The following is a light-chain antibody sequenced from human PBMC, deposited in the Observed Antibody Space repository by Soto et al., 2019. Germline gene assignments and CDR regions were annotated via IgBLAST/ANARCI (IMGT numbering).Light chain of an antibody. CDR1: ERLSSVY. Sequence: EIVLTHSPGTLSLSQGERATLSCRASERLSSVYLAWYQQRPGQPPRLLIYGASNRATGIPDRFSGSGSGTDFTLIINRLEPEDVAIYYCQQYGGSPRITFGQGTRLEIK. CDR3: QQYGGSPRIT. CDR2: GAS. V-gene: IGKV3-20*01. J-gene: IGKJ5*01.